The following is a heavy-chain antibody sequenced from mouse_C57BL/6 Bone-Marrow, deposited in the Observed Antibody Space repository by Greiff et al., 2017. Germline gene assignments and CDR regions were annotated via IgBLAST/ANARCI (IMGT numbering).Heavy chain of an antibody. V-gene: IGHV1-64*01. CDR3: SDDGYYPFDY. CDR2: IHPNSGST. Sequence: QVQLKQPGAELVKPGASVKLSCKASGYTFTSYWMHWVKQRPGQGLEWIGMIHPNSGSTNYNEKFKSKATLTVDKSSSTAYMQLSSLTSADSAVYYGSDDGYYPFDYWGQGTTLTVSS. D-gene: IGHD2-3*01. CDR1: GYTFTSYW. J-gene: IGHJ2*01.